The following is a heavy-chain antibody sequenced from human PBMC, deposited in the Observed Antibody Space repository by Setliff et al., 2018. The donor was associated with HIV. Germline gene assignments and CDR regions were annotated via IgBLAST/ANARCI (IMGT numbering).Heavy chain of an antibody. CDR2: ILSTGERT. V-gene: IGHV3-23*01. D-gene: IGHD3-3*01. CDR1: GFTLSSYA. Sequence: PGGSLRLSCAASGFTLSSYAMSWVRQAPGEGLEWVSAILSTGERTFYADSVKGRFTISRDNAKNSLYLQMNSLRADDTAVYYCVKDVVKFWSGSGALDFWGPGTLVTVSS. CDR3: VKDVVKFWSGSGALDF. J-gene: IGHJ4*02.